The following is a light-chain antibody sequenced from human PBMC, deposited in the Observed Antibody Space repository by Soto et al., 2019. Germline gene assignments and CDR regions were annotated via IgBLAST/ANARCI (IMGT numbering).Light chain of an antibody. CDR1: QSVSSSS. CDR2: GAS. J-gene: IGKJ1*01. V-gene: IGKV3-20*01. CDR3: QQYGSSPPT. Sequence: EIVLTQSPGTLSLSPGERATLSCRASQSVSSSSLAWYQQRPGQAPRLLIYGASSWATGIPDRFSGSGSGTDFTLTISRLEPEDFAVYYCQQYGSSPPTFGQGTKVDIK.